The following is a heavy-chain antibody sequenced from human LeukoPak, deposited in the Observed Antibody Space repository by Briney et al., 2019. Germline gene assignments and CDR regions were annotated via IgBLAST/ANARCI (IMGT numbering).Heavy chain of an antibody. J-gene: IGHJ5*02. CDR1: GYRFTSNW. V-gene: IGHV5-51*01. Sequence: GESLKISCKGSGYRFTSNWIGWVRQMPGKGLELMGIIYPGDSDTTYSPSFQGQVTISVDKSISTAYLQWSSLKASDTAIYYCARCSGDGFNWFDPWGQGTLVTVSA. CDR3: ARCSGDGFNWFDP. D-gene: IGHD2-15*01. CDR2: IYPGDSDT.